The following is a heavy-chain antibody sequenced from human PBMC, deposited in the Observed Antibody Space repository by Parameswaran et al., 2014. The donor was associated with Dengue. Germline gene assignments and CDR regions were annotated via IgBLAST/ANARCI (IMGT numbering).Heavy chain of an antibody. Sequence: VRQMPGKGLEWVSAIGGGGDSTYYADSVKGRFTISRDNSKNTLYLEMDSLRPEDTGVYYCATAWQVATPGDDYWGQGTLVTVSS. D-gene: IGHD1-1*01. V-gene: IGHV3-23*01. J-gene: IGHJ4*02. CDR3: ATAWQVATPGDDY. CDR2: IGGGGDST.